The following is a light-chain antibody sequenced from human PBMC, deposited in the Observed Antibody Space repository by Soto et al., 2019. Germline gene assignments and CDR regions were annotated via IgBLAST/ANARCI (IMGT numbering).Light chain of an antibody. CDR3: QQYNIYPYT. CDR1: QSINGW. J-gene: IGKJ2*01. CDR2: KAS. Sequence: DIQMTQSPSTLSASVGDRVTITCRASQSINGWLAWYQQKPGKAPNLLIYKASSLESGVPSRFSGSGSGTEFTLTISSLQPDDFATYYCQQYNIYPYTFGQGTKLEIK. V-gene: IGKV1-5*03.